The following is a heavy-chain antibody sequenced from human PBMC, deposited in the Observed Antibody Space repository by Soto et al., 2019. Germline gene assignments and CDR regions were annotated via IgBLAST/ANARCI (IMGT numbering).Heavy chain of an antibody. CDR1: GGSISSYY. J-gene: IGHJ4*02. CDR2: IYYSGST. CDR3: ARSQSTVVLYYFDY. Sequence: QVQLQESGPGLVKPSETLSLTCTVSGGSISSYYWSWIRQPPGKGLEWIGYIYYSGSTNYNPSLKSRVSISVDTYKNQFSLKLSSVTAADTAGYYCARSQSTVVLYYFDYWGQGTLVTVSS. D-gene: IGHD4-17*01. V-gene: IGHV4-59*08.